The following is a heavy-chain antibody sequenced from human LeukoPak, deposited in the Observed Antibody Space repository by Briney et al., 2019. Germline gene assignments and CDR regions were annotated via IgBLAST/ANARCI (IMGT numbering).Heavy chain of an antibody. Sequence: ASVKVSCKVSGYTLTELSMHWVRQAPGKGLEWMGGFDPEDGETIYAQKFQGRVTMTEDTSTDTAYMELSSLRSEDTAVYYCATDLRDYVWGSYRRLDYWGQGTLVTVSS. CDR1: GYTLTELS. D-gene: IGHD3-16*02. CDR2: FDPEDGET. J-gene: IGHJ4*02. CDR3: ATDLRDYVWGSYRRLDY. V-gene: IGHV1-24*01.